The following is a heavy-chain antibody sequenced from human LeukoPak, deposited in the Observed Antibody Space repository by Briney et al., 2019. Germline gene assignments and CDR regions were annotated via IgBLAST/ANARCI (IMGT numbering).Heavy chain of an antibody. CDR1: GGSIGSGSYY. J-gene: IGHJ4*02. V-gene: IGHV4-61*02. D-gene: IGHD2-2*01. Sequence: SETLSLTCTVSGGSIGSGSYYWSWIRQPAGKGLEWIGRIYTKGSTDHNPSLKSRVTISIDTSKNQFSLKLSSVTAADTAVYYCARDLYCTSTSCFNYWGQGTLVTVSS. CDR2: IYTKGST. CDR3: ARDLYCTSTSCFNY.